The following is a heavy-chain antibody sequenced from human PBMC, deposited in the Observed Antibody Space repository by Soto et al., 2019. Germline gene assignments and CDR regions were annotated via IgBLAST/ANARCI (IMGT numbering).Heavy chain of an antibody. CDR3: ASTSDGDPGNYYGMDV. CDR2: INPIFGTA. Sequence: QVQLVQSGSEVKKPGSSVKVSCKASGGTFSSYAISWVRQAPGQGLEWMGGINPIFGTANYAQKFQGRVTITADESTSTAYMELSSLRSEDTAVYYCASTSDGDPGNYYGMDVWGQGTTVTVSS. V-gene: IGHV1-69*01. CDR1: GGTFSSYA. J-gene: IGHJ6*02. D-gene: IGHD7-27*01.